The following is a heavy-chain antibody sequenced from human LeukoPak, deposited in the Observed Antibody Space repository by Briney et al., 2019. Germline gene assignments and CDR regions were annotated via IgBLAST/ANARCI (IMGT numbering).Heavy chain of an antibody. CDR2: IYTSGST. J-gene: IGHJ4*02. Sequence: SETLSLTCAVSGGSISSINWGSWVRQPPGKGLEWIGRIYTSGSTNYNPPLKSRVTISVDTSKNQFSLKLSSVTATDTAVYYCASSAGDGYNNYFDYWGKGTLVTVSS. CDR1: GGSISSINW. CDR3: ASSAGDGYNNYFDY. D-gene: IGHD5-24*01. V-gene: IGHV4-4*02.